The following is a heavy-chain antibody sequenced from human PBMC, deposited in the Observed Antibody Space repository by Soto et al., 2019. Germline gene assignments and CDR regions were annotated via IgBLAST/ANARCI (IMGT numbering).Heavy chain of an antibody. J-gene: IGHJ6*02. D-gene: IGHD3-16*01. V-gene: IGHV4-59*01. Sequence: PSETLSLTCTVCGGSISSYYWSWIRQPPGKGLECIGYIYYSGSTNYNPSLKSRVTISVDTSKNQFSLKLSSVTAADTAVYYCARGRGSWGWTRDYYYYYGMDVWGQGTTVTVSS. CDR3: ARGRGSWGWTRDYYYYYGMDV. CDR1: GGSISSYY. CDR2: IYYSGST.